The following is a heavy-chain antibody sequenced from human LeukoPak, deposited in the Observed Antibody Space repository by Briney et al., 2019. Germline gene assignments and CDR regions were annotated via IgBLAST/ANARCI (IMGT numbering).Heavy chain of an antibody. Sequence: GGSLRLSCAASGFTFSTYSMNWVRQAPGKGLEWVSAISGSGGSTHYADSVKGRFSISRDNSKSTVYLQMNSLRAEDKAVYYCAKSGYYHDSSGHYLYYFDYWGQGTLVTVSS. CDR1: GFTFSTYS. CDR2: ISGSGGST. D-gene: IGHD3-22*01. CDR3: AKSGYYHDSSGHYLYYFDY. V-gene: IGHV3-23*01. J-gene: IGHJ4*02.